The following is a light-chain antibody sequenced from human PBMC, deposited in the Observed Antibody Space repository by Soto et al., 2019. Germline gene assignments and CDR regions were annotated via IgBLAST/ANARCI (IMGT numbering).Light chain of an antibody. Sequence: DIQMTQSPSTLSASVGDRVTITCRASQSISSWLAWYQQKPGKAPKSLIYKASSLESGVPSRFSVSGSGTEFTLTISSLQPDDFATYYCQQYLSYPITFGQGTRLEIK. V-gene: IGKV1-5*03. CDR3: QQYLSYPIT. J-gene: IGKJ5*01. CDR1: QSISSW. CDR2: KAS.